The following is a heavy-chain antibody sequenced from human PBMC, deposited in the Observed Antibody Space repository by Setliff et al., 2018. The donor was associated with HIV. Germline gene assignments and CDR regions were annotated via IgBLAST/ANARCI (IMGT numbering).Heavy chain of an antibody. V-gene: IGHV3-30*04. J-gene: IGHJ4*02. CDR1: GFSFSTYA. Sequence: GGSLRLSCAASGFSFSTYAMHWVRQAPGKGLEWVSVISYDGSSESYADSVKGRFTISRDNSKNTLYLQMNSLRAEDTAIYYCAKAIRPAAAGTWLGPFDYWGQGTLVTVSS. CDR2: ISYDGSSE. D-gene: IGHD6-13*01. CDR3: AKAIRPAAAGTWLGPFDY.